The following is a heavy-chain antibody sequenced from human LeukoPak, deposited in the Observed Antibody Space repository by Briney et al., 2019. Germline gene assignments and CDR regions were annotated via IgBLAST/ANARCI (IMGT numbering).Heavy chain of an antibody. CDR3: ARGNYYFDP. CDR2: IYHSGST. V-gene: IGHV4-59*01. CDR1: GGSISSYY. J-gene: IGHJ5*02. D-gene: IGHD3-22*01. Sequence: PSETLSLTCTVAGGSISSYYWSWIRQPPGKGLEWIGYIYHSGSTNYNPSLKSRVTISVDTSKNQFSLKVSSGTATDTAVYYCARGNYYFDPWGQGTLVTVSS.